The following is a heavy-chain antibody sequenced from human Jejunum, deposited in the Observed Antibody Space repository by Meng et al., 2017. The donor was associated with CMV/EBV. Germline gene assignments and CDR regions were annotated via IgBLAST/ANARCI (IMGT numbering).Heavy chain of an antibody. D-gene: IGHD5-18*01. CDR1: GASIRNRCYF. CDR2: VYYTGTP. CDR3: ASIGYNYAYYADY. Sequence: HLYQPGPRLVMPLEILSLTCIVSGASIRNRCYFWGWIRQSPGKGLVWLGSVYYTGTPFYNPALMSRVTVSIDTSNNQFSLRLTSTTAADTAVYYCASIGYNYAYYADYWGQGTLVTVSS. V-gene: IGHV4-39*07. J-gene: IGHJ4*02.